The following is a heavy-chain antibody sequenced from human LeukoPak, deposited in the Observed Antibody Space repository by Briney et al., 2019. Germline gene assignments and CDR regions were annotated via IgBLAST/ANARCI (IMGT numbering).Heavy chain of an antibody. CDR3: AREGYYGSGSPPSSYFDY. J-gene: IGHJ4*02. V-gene: IGHV3-30-3*01. CDR2: TSSDLNVK. D-gene: IGHD3-10*01. Sequence: GGSLGLSCAASGFTFRNYVIHWVRQAPGKGLEWVAVTSSDLNVKLYADSVKGRFTISRDNSRSTLYLQMNSLRPEDTAIYYCAREGYYGSGSPPSSYFDYWGQGTLVTVSS. CDR1: GFTFRNYV.